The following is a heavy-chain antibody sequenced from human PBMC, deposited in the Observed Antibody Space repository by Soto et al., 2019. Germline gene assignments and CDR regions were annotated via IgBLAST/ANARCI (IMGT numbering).Heavy chain of an antibody. CDR3: ATRYYYDSSGYYPIDY. CDR2: IIPIFGTA. Sequence: SVKVSCKASGGTFSSYAISWVLQAPGQGLEWMGGIIPIFGTANYAQKFQGRVTMTEDTSTNTAYMELSSLRSEDTAVYYCATRYYYDSSGYYPIDYWGQVTLVPSPQ. J-gene: IGHJ4*02. V-gene: IGHV1-69*06. CDR1: GGTFSSYA. D-gene: IGHD3-22*01.